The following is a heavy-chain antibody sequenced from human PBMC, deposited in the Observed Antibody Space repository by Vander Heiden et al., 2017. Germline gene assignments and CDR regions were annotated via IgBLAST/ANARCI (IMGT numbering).Heavy chain of an antibody. J-gene: IGHJ5*02. CDR2: ISDSGGRT. CDR1: GFTFSRYA. CDR3: AKLFAGTADTGWFDP. Sequence: TASGFTFSRYAMSWVRQAPGKGLEWVSAISDSGGRTYYADSVKGRFTISRDNSKNTLFLQMNSLRAEDTAVYYCAKLFAGTADTGWFDPWGQGTLVTVSS. V-gene: IGHV3-23*01. D-gene: IGHD1-1*01.